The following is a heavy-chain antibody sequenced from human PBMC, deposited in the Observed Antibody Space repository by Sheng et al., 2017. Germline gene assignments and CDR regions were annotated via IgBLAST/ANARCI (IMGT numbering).Heavy chain of an antibody. CDR3: AKDYRYYYYMDV. CDR2: ISGSGGST. CDR1: GFTFSSYG. V-gene: IGHV3-23*04. Sequence: EVQLVESGGGLVQPGGTLRLSCAASGFTFSSYGMSWVRQAPGKGLEWVSAISGSGGSTYYADSVKGRFTISRDNSKNTLYLQMNSLRAEDTAVYYCAKDYRYYYYMDVWGKGTTVTVSS. J-gene: IGHJ6*03.